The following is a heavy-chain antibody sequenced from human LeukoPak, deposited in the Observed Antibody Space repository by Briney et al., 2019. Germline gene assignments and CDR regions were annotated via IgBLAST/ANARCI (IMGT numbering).Heavy chain of an antibody. D-gene: IGHD5-12*01. J-gene: IGHJ4*02. V-gene: IGHV4-39*07. CDR3: ARGPSGYHNT. CDR1: GGSISSSSYY. CDR2: IYYSGNT. Sequence: PSETLSLTCTVSGGSISSSSYYWAWIRQPPGKGLEWIGSIYYSGNTYYKSSLKSRVTIAVDTSKNQFSLKLNSVTAEDTAVYYCARGPSGYHNTGGQGTLVTVSS.